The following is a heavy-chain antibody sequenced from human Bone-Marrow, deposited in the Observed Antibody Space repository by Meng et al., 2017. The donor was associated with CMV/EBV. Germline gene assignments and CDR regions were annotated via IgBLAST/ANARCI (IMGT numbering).Heavy chain of an antibody. CDR1: GYTFTNYG. D-gene: IGHD2-2*01. CDR3: ARRVVPAADDYYGMDV. V-gene: IGHV1-18*01. CDR2: ISAHNGNT. Sequence: ASVKVSCKASGYTFTNYGISWVRQAPGQGLEWMGWISAHNGNTRYTQKFQGRVTMTTDTSTKTAYMELRSLRSDDTAVYYCARRVVPAADDYYGMDVWGQGTTVTVSS. J-gene: IGHJ6*01.